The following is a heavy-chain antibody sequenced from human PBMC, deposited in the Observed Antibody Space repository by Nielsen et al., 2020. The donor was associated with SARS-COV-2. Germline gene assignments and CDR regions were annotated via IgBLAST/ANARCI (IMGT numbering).Heavy chain of an antibody. Sequence: VRQAPGKGLEWGSYISSSSSTIYYADSVKGRFTISRDNAKNSLYLQMNSLRAEDTAVYYCARDSSGWYALTTYYYYGMDVWGQGTTVTVSS. J-gene: IGHJ6*02. CDR3: ARDSSGWYALTTYYYYGMDV. D-gene: IGHD6-19*01. V-gene: IGHV3-48*01. CDR2: ISSSSSTI.